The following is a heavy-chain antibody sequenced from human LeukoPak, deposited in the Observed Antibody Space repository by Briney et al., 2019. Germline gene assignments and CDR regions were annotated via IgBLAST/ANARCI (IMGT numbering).Heavy chain of an antibody. J-gene: IGHJ3*02. Sequence: GGSLRLSCAASGFTFSSYAMSWVRQAPGKGLEWVSAISGSGVGTYYAGSVKGRFTISRDNSKNTLYLQMNSLRAEDTAVYYCGKVNTATYIIRDAFDIWGQGTMVTVSS. V-gene: IGHV3-23*01. CDR1: GFTFSSYA. CDR2: ISGSGVGT. CDR3: GKVNTATYIIRDAFDI. D-gene: IGHD2-15*01.